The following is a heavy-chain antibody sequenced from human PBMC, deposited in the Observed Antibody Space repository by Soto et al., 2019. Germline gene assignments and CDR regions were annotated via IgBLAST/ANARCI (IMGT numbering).Heavy chain of an antibody. J-gene: IGHJ6*02. CDR2: IYYSGST. V-gene: IGHV4-31*03. CDR1: GGSISSGGYY. CDR3: ARDSREYYDILTGYHSYYYYGMDV. Sequence: SETLSLTCTVSGGSISSGGYYWSWIRQHPGKGLEWIGCIYYSGSTYYNPSLKSRVTISVDTSKNQFSLKLSSVTAADTAVYYCARDSREYYDILTGYHSYYYYGMDVWGQGTTVTVSS. D-gene: IGHD3-9*01.